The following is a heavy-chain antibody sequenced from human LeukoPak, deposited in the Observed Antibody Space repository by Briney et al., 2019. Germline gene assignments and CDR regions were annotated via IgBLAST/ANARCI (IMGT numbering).Heavy chain of an antibody. CDR2: TYYRSKWYN. D-gene: IGHD5-24*01. J-gene: IGHJ3*01. CDR3: ARGGQGDGYSADEAFDF. CDR1: GDSVFSNSTA. V-gene: IGHV6-1*01. Sequence: SQTLSLTCVISGDSVFSNSTACNWIRQSPSRGLEWLVRTYYRSKWYNDYALSVKSRITINPDTSKNQFSLQLNSVTPEDTAVYYCARGGQGDGYSADEAFDFWGQGTMVTVS.